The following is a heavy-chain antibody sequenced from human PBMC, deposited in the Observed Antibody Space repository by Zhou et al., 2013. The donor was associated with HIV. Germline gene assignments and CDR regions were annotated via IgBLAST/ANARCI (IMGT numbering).Heavy chain of an antibody. CDR3: ARGEFWNHYTTSFPREFDS. V-gene: IGHV1-69*05. CDR1: GGTFSNYA. Sequence: QVQLVQSGAQVKKPGSSVKVSCKASGGTFSNYAISWVRQAPGQGLEWMGGIIPIFGTANYAQNFQGRVTITTDRSLRTSFMELKSLREDDTAVYYCARGEFWNHYTTSFPREFDSWGQGTLVTVSA. CDR2: IIPIFGTA. J-gene: IGHJ4*02. D-gene: IGHD1-1*01.